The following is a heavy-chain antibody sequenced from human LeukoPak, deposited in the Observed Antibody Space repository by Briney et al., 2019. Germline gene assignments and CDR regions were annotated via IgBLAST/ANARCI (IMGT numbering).Heavy chain of an antibody. Sequence: SETLSLTCTVSGGSISSSSYYWGWIRQPPGKGLEWIGSIYYSGSTYYNPSLKSRVTISVDTSKNQFSLKLSSVTAADTAVYYCARHQYCSSTSCYPNAARHFDYWGQGTLVTVSS. D-gene: IGHD2-2*01. V-gene: IGHV4-39*01. CDR1: GGSISSSSYY. CDR3: ARHQYCSSTSCYPNAARHFDY. J-gene: IGHJ4*02. CDR2: IYYSGST.